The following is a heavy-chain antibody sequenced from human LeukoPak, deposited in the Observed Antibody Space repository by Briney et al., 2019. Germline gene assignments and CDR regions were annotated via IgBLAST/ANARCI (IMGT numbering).Heavy chain of an antibody. CDR3: ARERALWFGELVVGDY. CDR2: ISSSSSTI. Sequence: GGSLRLSCAASGFTFSSYSMNWVRQAPGKGLVSVSYISSSSSTIYYADSVKGRFTISRDNAKNSLYLQMNSLRAEDTAVYYCARERALWFGELVVGDYWGQGTLVTVSS. J-gene: IGHJ4*02. CDR1: GFTFSSYS. D-gene: IGHD3-10*01. V-gene: IGHV3-48*01.